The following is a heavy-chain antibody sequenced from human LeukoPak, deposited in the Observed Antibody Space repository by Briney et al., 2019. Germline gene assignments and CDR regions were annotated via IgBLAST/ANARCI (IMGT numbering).Heavy chain of an antibody. CDR1: GDSISSFS. CDR3: ARVGYGELGSYMDV. Sequence: SETLSLTCTVSGDSISSFSWTWIRQPAGKGLEWIGRIYTSGITNYNPSLKSRVSMSIDTSRNQFSLKLSSVTAADTAVYYCARVGYGELGSYMDVWGKGTTVTVSS. CDR2: IYTSGIT. V-gene: IGHV4-4*07. D-gene: IGHD6-13*01. J-gene: IGHJ6*03.